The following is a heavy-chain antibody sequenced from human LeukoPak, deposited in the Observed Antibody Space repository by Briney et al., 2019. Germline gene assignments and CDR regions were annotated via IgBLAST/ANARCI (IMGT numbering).Heavy chain of an antibody. D-gene: IGHD3-3*01. CDR1: GFTFSSYA. CDR2: ISGSGGST. CDR3: AKAIFPVTTHGGFDY. V-gene: IGHV3-23*01. J-gene: IGHJ4*02. Sequence: HPGGSLRLSCAASGFTFSSYAMSWVRQAPGKGLEWVSAISGSGGSTYYADSVKGRFTISRDNSKNTLCLQMNSLRAEDTAVYYCAKAIFPVTTHGGFDYWGQGTLVTVSS.